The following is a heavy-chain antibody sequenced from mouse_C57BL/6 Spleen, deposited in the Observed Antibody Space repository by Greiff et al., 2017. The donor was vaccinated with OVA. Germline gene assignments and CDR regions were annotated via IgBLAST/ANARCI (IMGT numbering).Heavy chain of an antibody. J-gene: IGHJ4*01. V-gene: IGHV1-26*01. D-gene: IGHD2-14*01. CDR1: GYTFTDYY. CDR3: ARYRDLYAMDY. Sequence: EVQLQQSGPELVKPGASVKISCKASGYTFTDYYMIWVKQSHGKSLEWIGDINPNNGGTSYNQKFKGKATLTVDKSSSTAYMELRSLTSEDSAVYYCARYRDLYAMDYWGQGTSVTVSS. CDR2: INPNNGGT.